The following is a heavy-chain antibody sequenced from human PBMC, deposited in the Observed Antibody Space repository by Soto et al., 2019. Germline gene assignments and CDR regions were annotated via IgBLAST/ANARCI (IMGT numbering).Heavy chain of an antibody. D-gene: IGHD3-3*01. J-gene: IGHJ4*02. CDR3: ARAVGPFDY. CDR2: IWYDGSNK. V-gene: IGHV3-33*01. CDR1: GFIFSTYG. Sequence: QVHLVESGGGVVQPGRSLRLSCAASGFIFSTYGMHWVRQAPGKGLELVSVIWYDGSNKYYADSVKGRFIISRDNSESTLYLQMHSLRAEATAVYYCARAVGPFDYWGQGTLVTVSS.